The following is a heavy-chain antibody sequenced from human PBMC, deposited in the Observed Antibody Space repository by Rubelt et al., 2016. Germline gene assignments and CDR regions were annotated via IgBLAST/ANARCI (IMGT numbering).Heavy chain of an antibody. D-gene: IGHD3-22*01. Sequence: GKGLEWIGEINHSGSTNYNPSLKSRVTISVDTSKNQFSLKLSSVTAADTAVYYCARGRTPLLYYYDSSGYYPPGDFDYWGQGTLVTVSS. V-gene: IGHV4-34*01. CDR3: ARGRTPLLYYYDSSGYYPPGDFDY. CDR2: INHSGST. J-gene: IGHJ4*02.